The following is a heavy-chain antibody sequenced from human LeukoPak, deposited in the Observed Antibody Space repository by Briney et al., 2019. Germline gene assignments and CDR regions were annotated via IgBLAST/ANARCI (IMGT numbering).Heavy chain of an antibody. CDR2: INSDGSST. D-gene: IGHD6-19*01. Sequence: HSGGSLRLSCAASGFTFSSYWMHWVRQAPGKGLVWVSRINSDGSSTSYADSVKGRFTISRDNAKNTLYLQMDSLRAEDTAVYYCARAVSSGWYYFNYWGQGILVTVSS. CDR3: ARAVSSGWYYFNY. V-gene: IGHV3-74*01. J-gene: IGHJ4*02. CDR1: GFTFSSYW.